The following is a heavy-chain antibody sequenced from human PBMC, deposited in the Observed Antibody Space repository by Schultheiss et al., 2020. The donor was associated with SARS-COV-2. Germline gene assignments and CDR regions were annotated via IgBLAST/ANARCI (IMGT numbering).Heavy chain of an antibody. V-gene: IGHV4-39*01. CDR2: IYHSGST. Sequence: SETLSLTCTVSGGSISSGDYYWSWVRQPPGKGLEWIGSIYHSGSTYYNPSLKSRVTISVDTSKNQFSLKLSSVTAADTAVYYCARHGSAAIRQGWFDPWGQGTLVTVSS. CDR1: GGSISSGDYY. J-gene: IGHJ5*02. D-gene: IGHD2-2*01. CDR3: ARHGSAAIRQGWFDP.